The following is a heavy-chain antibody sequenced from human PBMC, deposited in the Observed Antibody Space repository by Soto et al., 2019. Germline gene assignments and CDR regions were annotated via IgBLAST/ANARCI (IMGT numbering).Heavy chain of an antibody. CDR3: ARGMAALGVDV. V-gene: IGHV1-18*04. D-gene: IGHD6-6*01. Sequence: EASVKVSCKASGYTFTGYYMHWVRQAPGQGLEWMGWISAYNGNTNYAQKLQGRVTMTTDTSTSTAYMELRSLRSDDTAVYYCARGMAALGVDVWGQGTTVTVSS. CDR1: GYTFTGYY. J-gene: IGHJ6*02. CDR2: ISAYNGNT.